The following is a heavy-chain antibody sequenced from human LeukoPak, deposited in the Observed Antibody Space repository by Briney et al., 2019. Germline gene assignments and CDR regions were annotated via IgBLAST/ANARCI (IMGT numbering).Heavy chain of an antibody. J-gene: IGHJ4*02. CDR2: INDRGHT. V-gene: IGHV4-34*01. CDR3: ARDPTTVVTIPYYFDF. D-gene: IGHD4-23*01. Sequence: SETLSLTCAVHGGSFSGYHWNWIRQSPGKGLEWIGEINDRGHTNYNPSLESRITISVDTSKKQFSLNLSSVTAADTAVYYCARDPTTVVTIPYYFDFWGQGTLVTVSS. CDR1: GGSFSGYH.